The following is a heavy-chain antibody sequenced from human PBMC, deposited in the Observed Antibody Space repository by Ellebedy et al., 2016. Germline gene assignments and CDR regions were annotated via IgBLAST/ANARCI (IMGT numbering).Heavy chain of an antibody. CDR3: ARRKAVAGKFDY. CDR1: GGSISSYY. Sequence: SETLSLTCTVSGGSISSYYWSWIRQPPGKGLEWIGYIYYSGSTNYNPSLKSRVTISVDTSKNQFSLKLSSVTAADTAVYYCARRKAVAGKFDYWGQGTLVTVSS. V-gene: IGHV4-59*08. J-gene: IGHJ4*02. CDR2: IYYSGST. D-gene: IGHD6-19*01.